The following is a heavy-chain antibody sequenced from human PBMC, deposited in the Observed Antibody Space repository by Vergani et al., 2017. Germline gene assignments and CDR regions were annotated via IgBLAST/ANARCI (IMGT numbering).Heavy chain of an antibody. V-gene: IGHV4-30-2*01. CDR3: ARGTVATQTAQYYFDY. J-gene: IGHJ4*02. CDR1: GGSISSGGYS. Sequence: QLQLQESGSGLVKPSQTLSLTCAVSGGSISSGGYSWSWIRQPPGKGLEWIGYIYHSGSTNYNPSLKSRVTISVDTSKNQFSLKLSSVTAADTAVYYCARGTVATQTAQYYFDYWGQGTLVTVSS. CDR2: IYHSGST. D-gene: IGHD4-23*01.